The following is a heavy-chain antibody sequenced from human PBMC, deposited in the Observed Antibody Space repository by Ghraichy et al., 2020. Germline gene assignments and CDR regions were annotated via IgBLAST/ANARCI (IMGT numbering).Heavy chain of an antibody. D-gene: IGHD1-26*01. V-gene: IGHV3-23*01. CDR2: ISGSGGST. Sequence: LSLTCAASGFTFSSYAMSWVRQAPGKGLEWVSAISGSGGSTYYADSVKGRFTISRDNSKNTLYLQMNSLRAEDTAVYYCAKDYGSYDPNRSDYWGQGTLVTVSS. J-gene: IGHJ4*02. CDR3: AKDYGSYDPNRSDY. CDR1: GFTFSSYA.